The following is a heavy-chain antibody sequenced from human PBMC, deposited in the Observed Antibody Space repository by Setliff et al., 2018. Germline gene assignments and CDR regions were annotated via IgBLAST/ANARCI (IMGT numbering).Heavy chain of an antibody. D-gene: IGHD5-18*01. CDR2: IYHNGNT. V-gene: IGHV4-61*01. CDR1: GGSISSGSYY. Sequence: PSETLSLTCSVSGGSISSGSYYWGWIRQSPGKGLQWIGYIYHNGNTNFNPSLKSRVNMSIDTSKNQFALNLKSVTAADTAVYYCARDRTAYSYGLDVWGQGTTVTVSS. J-gene: IGHJ6*02. CDR3: ARDRTAYSYGLDV.